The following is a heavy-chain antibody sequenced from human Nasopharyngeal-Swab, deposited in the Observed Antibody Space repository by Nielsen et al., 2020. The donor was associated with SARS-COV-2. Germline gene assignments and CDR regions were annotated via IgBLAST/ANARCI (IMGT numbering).Heavy chain of an antibody. J-gene: IGHJ6*03. V-gene: IGHV3-33*01. CDR1: GFTFSSYG. D-gene: IGHD5-18*01. CDR3: ARRDYSYGYYYYMDV. CDR2: IWYDGSNK. Sequence: GGSLRLSCAASGFTFSSYGVHWVRQAPGKGLEWVAVIWYDGSNKYYADSVKGRFTISRDNSKNTLYLQMNSLRAEDTAVYYCARRDYSYGYYYYMDVWGKGTTVTVSS.